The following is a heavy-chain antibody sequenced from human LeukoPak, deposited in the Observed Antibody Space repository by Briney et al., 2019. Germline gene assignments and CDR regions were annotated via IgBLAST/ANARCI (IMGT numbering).Heavy chain of an antibody. CDR1: GGSISSSSYY. CDR2: IYYSGST. Sequence: SETLSLTCTVSGGSISSSSYYWGWIRQPPGKGLEWIGSIYYSGSTYYNPSLKSRVTISVDTSKNQFSLKLSSVTAADTAVYYCARVPSGWPGYYYYYMDVWGKGTTVTVSS. D-gene: IGHD6-19*01. V-gene: IGHV4-39*07. J-gene: IGHJ6*03. CDR3: ARVPSGWPGYYYYYMDV.